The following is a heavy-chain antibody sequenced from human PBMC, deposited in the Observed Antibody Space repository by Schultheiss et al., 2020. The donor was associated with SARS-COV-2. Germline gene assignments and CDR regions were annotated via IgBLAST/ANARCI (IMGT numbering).Heavy chain of an antibody. Sequence: GGSLRLSCAASGFTFSSYAMSWVRQAPGKGLEWVSYISSSGSTIYYADSVKGRFTISRDNSKNTLYLQMNSLRAEDTAVYYCARPSPGYCSGGSCPDAFDIWGQGTMVTVSS. CDR3: ARPSPGYCSGGSCPDAFDI. CDR2: ISSSGSTI. V-gene: IGHV3-23*01. D-gene: IGHD2-15*01. CDR1: GFTFSSYA. J-gene: IGHJ3*02.